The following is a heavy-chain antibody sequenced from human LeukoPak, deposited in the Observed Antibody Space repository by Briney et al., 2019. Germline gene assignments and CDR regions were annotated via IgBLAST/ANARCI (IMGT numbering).Heavy chain of an antibody. CDR3: AKDLAPNYYGSGSYNY. Sequence: GGSLRLSYAASGFTFSSSWMTWVRQAPGKGLEWLANIKGDGSDKNYVDSVKGRFTISRDNAKNSLYLQMNSLRAEDTAVYYCAKDLAPNYYGSGSYNYWGQGTLVTVSS. V-gene: IGHV3-7*03. CDR2: IKGDGSDK. J-gene: IGHJ4*02. D-gene: IGHD3-10*01. CDR1: GFTFSSSW.